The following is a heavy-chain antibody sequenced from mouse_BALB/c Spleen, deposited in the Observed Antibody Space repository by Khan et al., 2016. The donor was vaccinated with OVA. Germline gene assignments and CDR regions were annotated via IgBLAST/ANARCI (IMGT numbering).Heavy chain of an antibody. J-gene: IGHJ1*01. CDR3: ARRYYYGQWYFDV. Sequence: EVKLEVSGPGLVKPSQSLSLTCTVTGYSITSDYAWNWIRQFPGNKLEWMAYISYSGSTRSNPSLNSRISITRDTSKNQFFLQLNSVTTEDTATYSCARRYYYGQWYFDVWGAGTTVTVSS. V-gene: IGHV3-2*02. CDR2: ISYSGST. CDR1: GYSITSDYA. D-gene: IGHD1-1*01.